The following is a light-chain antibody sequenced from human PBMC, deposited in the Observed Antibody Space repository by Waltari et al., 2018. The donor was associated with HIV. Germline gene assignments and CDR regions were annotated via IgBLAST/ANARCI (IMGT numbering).Light chain of an antibody. Sequence: QSVLTQAPSVSGAPGQRVTISCSGSSSNIGAGYDVHWYQQRPGTAPKLLIYGDPDRPSGVPDRFSGSESGTSASLVITGLQADDEADYYCQSFDSSLSSSVVFGGGTKLTVL. CDR2: GDP. J-gene: IGLJ2*01. V-gene: IGLV1-40*01. CDR3: QSFDSSLSSSVV. CDR1: SSNIGAGYD.